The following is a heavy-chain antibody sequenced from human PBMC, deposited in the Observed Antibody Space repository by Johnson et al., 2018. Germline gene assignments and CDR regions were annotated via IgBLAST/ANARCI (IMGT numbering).Heavy chain of an antibody. CDR3: TTGCSSTSCDPYNYYYGMDF. V-gene: IGHV3-15*01. Sequence: VQLVESGGGLVKPGGSLRLSCAASGFTFSNAWMSWVRQAPGKGLEWVGRIKSKTDGGTTDYAAPVKGRFTISRDDSKSTLYRQMNSLKTEDTAVYYCTTGCSSTSCDPYNYYYGMDFWGQGTTVTVSS. J-gene: IGHJ6*02. CDR1: GFTFSNAW. D-gene: IGHD2-2*01. CDR2: IKSKTDGGTT.